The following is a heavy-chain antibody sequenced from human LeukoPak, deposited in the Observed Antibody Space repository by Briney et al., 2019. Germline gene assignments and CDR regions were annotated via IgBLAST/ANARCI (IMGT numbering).Heavy chain of an antibody. Sequence: PGGSLRLSCAASGFTFSSYSMNWVRQAPGKGLEWVSYISSSSSTIYYADSVKGRFTISRDNGKNALYMQMNSLRAEDTAVYYCARDLNTASDYWGQGTLVTVSS. J-gene: IGHJ4*02. V-gene: IGHV3-48*04. CDR1: GFTFSSYS. CDR2: ISSSSSTI. D-gene: IGHD5-18*01. CDR3: ARDLNTASDY.